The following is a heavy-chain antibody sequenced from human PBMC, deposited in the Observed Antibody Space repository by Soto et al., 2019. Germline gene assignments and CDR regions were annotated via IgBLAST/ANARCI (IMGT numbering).Heavy chain of an antibody. J-gene: IGHJ6*02. CDR2: MNPNSGKK. V-gene: IGHV1-8*01. Sequence: XSVHDSFKATLYSFTVYELPWVRQATGQGLEWMGWMNPNSGKKGYAQKFQGRVTMTRNTPISTAYMELSSLRSEDTAVYYCARGYYSGMDAWGQGNTVTVSS. CDR3: ARGYYSGMDA. CDR1: LYSFTVYE.